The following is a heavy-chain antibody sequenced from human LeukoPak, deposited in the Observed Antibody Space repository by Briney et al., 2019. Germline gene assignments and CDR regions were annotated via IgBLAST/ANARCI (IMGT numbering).Heavy chain of an antibody. CDR3: ARDPHPQSGSYDLGVDY. Sequence: PGGSLRLSCAASGFTFSSYAMHWVRQAPGKGLEWVAVISYDGSNKYYADSVKGRFTISRDNSKNTLYLQMNSLRAEDTAVYYCARDPHPQSGSYDLGVDYWGQGTLVTVSS. CDR1: GFTFSSYA. CDR2: ISYDGSNK. V-gene: IGHV3-30-3*01. D-gene: IGHD1-26*01. J-gene: IGHJ4*02.